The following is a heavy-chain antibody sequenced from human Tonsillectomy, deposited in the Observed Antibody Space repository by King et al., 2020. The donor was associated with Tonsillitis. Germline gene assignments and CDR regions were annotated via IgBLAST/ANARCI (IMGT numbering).Heavy chain of an antibody. D-gene: IGHD2-21*02. J-gene: IGHJ4*02. CDR3: ARTSLPYCGGDCYFDD. V-gene: IGHV1-69*06. CDR1: GGTFGTYS. CDR2: IIPIFASA. Sequence: VQLVESGAEVKRPESSVKVSCKASGGTFGTYSITWVRQVPGQGLEYMGTIIPIFASANYAQSFQGRVTITADTSTSTAYMELSSLTSDDTAVYYCARTSLPYCGGDCYFDDWGQGTLVTVSS.